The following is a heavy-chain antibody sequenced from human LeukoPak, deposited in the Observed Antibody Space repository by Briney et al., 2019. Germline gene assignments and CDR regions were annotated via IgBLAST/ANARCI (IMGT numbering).Heavy chain of an antibody. J-gene: IGHJ4*02. CDR3: ARHDLGGYSSVWYYFDY. D-gene: IGHD6-19*01. CDR2: IYYSGST. Sequence: ASETLSLTCIVSGGTISRGTYDRGWIRQPPGKRLDWIGSIYYSGSTYYNPTLKGRVTISVDTSKNQFSLTLSSVTAADTAVYYCARHDLGGYSSVWYYFDYWGQGTLVTVSS. V-gene: IGHV4-39*01. CDR1: GGTISRGTYD.